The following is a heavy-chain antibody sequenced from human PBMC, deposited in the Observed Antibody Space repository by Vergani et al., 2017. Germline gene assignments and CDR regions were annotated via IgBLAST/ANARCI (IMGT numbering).Heavy chain of an antibody. J-gene: IGHJ3*02. D-gene: IGHD4-17*01. V-gene: IGHV3-15*07. CDR1: GFTFSNAW. Sequence: EVQLVESGGGLVKPGGSLRLSCAASGFTFSNAWMNWVRQAPGKGLEWVGRIKSKTDGGTTDYAAPVKGRFTISRDYSKNTLYLQMNSLKTEDTAVYYCTTQKHDYGVPTGAFYIWGQGTMVTVSS. CDR3: TTQKHDYGVPTGAFYI. CDR2: IKSKTDGGTT.